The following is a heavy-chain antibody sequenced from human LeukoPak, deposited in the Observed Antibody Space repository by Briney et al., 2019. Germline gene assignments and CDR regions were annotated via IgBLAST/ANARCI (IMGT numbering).Heavy chain of an antibody. CDR3: ARLGYGSSGWYGQLFDY. Sequence: GASLKISCKGSGSSFTSYWIGWVRQMPGKGLEWMGIIYPGDSDTRYSPSFQGQVTISADKSISTAYLQWSSLKASDTGMYYCARLGYGSSGWYGQLFDYWGQGTLVTVSS. CDR2: IYPGDSDT. V-gene: IGHV5-51*01. D-gene: IGHD6-19*01. CDR1: GSSFTSYW. J-gene: IGHJ4*02.